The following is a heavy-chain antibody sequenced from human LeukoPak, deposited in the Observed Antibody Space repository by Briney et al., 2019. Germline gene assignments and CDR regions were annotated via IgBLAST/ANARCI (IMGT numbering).Heavy chain of an antibody. CDR3: ARGAQFDGSGSYGVYYYYGMDV. CDR2: INAGNGNT. D-gene: IGHD3-10*01. Sequence: GASVKVSCKASGYTFTSYAMHWVRQALGQRLEWMGWINAGNGNTKYSQKFQGRVTITRDTSASTAYMELSSLRSEDTAVYYCARGAQFDGSGSYGVYYYYGMDVWGKGTTVTVSS. J-gene: IGHJ6*04. V-gene: IGHV1-3*01. CDR1: GYTFTSYA.